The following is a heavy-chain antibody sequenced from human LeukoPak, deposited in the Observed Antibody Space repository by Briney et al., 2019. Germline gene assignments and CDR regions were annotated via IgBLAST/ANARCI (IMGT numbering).Heavy chain of an antibody. V-gene: IGHV3-30*02. CDR2: IRYDGSTK. D-gene: IGHD4-17*01. CDR1: GFSFSDYG. J-gene: IGHJ6*03. Sequence: GGSLRLSCAASGFSFSDYGLNWVRQAPGKGLEWVAFIRYDGSTKYYADSVKGRFTISRDNSKNTLYLQMNSLRAEDTAVYYCAKGAVYGDYEPPPYYMDVWGKGTTVTISS. CDR3: AKGAVYGDYEPPPYYMDV.